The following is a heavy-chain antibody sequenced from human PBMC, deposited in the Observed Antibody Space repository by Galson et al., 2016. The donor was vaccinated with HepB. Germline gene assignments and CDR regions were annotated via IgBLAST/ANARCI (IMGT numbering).Heavy chain of an antibody. V-gene: IGHV5-51*01. J-gene: IGHJ4*02. D-gene: IGHD3-10*01. CDR1: GYTVASYW. Sequence: QSGAEVKKPGESLTISCQRSGYTVASYWIGWVRQMPGKGLEWMGIIYPGDSDTKYRPSFPGQLTISADKSINTAYLQWSSLKASVTAMYYCTRSYYFVSGNFDFWGQGTLVTVSS. CDR2: IYPGDSDT. CDR3: TRSYYFVSGNFDF.